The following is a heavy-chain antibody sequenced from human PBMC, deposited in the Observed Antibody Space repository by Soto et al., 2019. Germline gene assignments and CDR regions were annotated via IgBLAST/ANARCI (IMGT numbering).Heavy chain of an antibody. CDR2: TYYRSKWNN. Sequence: SKTLSRDCVFFADSVASKRAAWNWIRQSPSRGLEWLGRTYYRSKWNNDYALSVKSRITINPDTPKNQFSLHLYSVTPEDTAVYYCTGITSFRGIDVWGQGTPVTV. J-gene: IGHJ6*02. D-gene: IGHD3-10*01. V-gene: IGHV6-1*01. CDR3: TGITSFRGIDV. CDR1: ADSVASKRAA.